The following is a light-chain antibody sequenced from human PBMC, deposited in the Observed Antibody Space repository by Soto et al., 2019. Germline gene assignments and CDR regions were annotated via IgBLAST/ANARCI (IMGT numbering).Light chain of an antibody. CDR2: XXX. CDR1: SGDIGGYNY. J-gene: IGLJ2*01. CDR3: CSYAGNYTLV. Sequence: QSALTQPRSVAGSPGQSLTISCTGTSGDIGGYNYVSWYQHHPGKAPNLLIYXXXKRPSXXXXXXXGSKSGNTASLTISGLQAEDEADYYCCSYAGNYTLVFGGGTKVTVL. V-gene: IGLV2-11*01.